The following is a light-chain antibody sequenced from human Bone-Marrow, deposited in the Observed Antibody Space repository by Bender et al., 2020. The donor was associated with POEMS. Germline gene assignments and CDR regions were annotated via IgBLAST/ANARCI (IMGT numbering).Light chain of an antibody. CDR2: RDN. Sequence: SYEVTQPPSVSVSPGQTASITCSGDDLGDKYVAWYQQKPGQSPVLVIYRDNQRPSGIPERFSGSNSGNTATLTISGTQATDEGDYYCQAWVSGSVIFGGGTKLTVL. CDR1: DLGDKY. CDR3: QAWVSGSVI. J-gene: IGLJ2*01. V-gene: IGLV3-1*01.